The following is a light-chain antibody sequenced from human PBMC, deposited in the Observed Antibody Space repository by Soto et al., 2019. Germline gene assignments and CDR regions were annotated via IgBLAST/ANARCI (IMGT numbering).Light chain of an antibody. CDR1: QSVGSY. J-gene: IGKJ2*01. CDR2: GAS. V-gene: IGKV3-11*01. CDR3: QNRNNWPPDAT. Sequence: EIVLTQSPATLSLSPGDRVTLSCRASQSVGSYLAWYQQKPGQAPRLLIYGASNRATGMPARFSGSGSGTDFTLTIRSLEPEDFAVYFCQNRNNWPPDATFGQGTRLEIK.